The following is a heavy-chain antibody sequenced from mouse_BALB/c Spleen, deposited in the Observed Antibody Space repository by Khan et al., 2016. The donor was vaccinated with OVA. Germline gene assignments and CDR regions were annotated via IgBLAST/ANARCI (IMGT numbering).Heavy chain of an antibody. V-gene: IGHV1-9*01. D-gene: IGHD1-1*01. CDR1: GYTFSSYW. CDR3: ARGNYYGSSSWFGY. CDR2: ILPGSGRN. Sequence: QVQLKESGAELMKPGASVKISCKATGYTFSSYWIEWVKQRPGHGLEWIREILPGSGRNNYNEKFKGKATFTADTSSNTAYMQLSNLTSDDSAVYYCARGNYYGSSSWFGYWGQGTLVTVSA. J-gene: IGHJ3*01.